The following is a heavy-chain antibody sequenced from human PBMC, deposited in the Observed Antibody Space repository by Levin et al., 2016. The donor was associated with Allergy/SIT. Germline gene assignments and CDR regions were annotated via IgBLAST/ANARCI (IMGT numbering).Heavy chain of an antibody. Sequence: ETLSLTCAVSGGSISTSNWWSWVRQAPGKGLEWVSVISGSGGSANYADSVKGRFTISRDNSKNTLYLQMNSLRAEDTAVYYCRATDYYNGMDVWGQGTTVTVSS. CDR2: ISGSGGSA. J-gene: IGHJ6*02. D-gene: IGHD1-26*01. CDR1: GGSISTSN. V-gene: IGHV3-23*01. CDR3: RATDYYNGMDV.